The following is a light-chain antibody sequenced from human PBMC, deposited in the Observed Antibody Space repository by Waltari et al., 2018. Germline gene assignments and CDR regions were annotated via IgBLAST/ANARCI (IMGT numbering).Light chain of an antibody. J-gene: IGKJ2*01. CDR3: QQYGSSVLYT. V-gene: IGKV3-20*01. CDR1: QSLTKRY. CDR2: GAS. Sequence: VLTQSPGTLSLSPGERATLSCRASQSLTKRYLAWYQQKPGQAPRLLIYGASSRAAGMPDRFSGSGSGTDFSLTISRLEPEDSAVYYCQQYGSSVLYTFGQGTKLEIK.